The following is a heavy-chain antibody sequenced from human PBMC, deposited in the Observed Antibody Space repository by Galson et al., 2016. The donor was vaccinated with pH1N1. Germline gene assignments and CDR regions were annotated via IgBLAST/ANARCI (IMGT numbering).Heavy chain of an antibody. CDR1: GFTFSSYS. CDR2: ISGRSSTI. CDR3: ARDSGSCRCYYLDP. V-gene: IGHV3-48*01. D-gene: IGHD1-26*01. Sequence: SLRLSCAASGFTFSSYSMSWVRQAPGKGLEWGSYISGRSSTIYYADSVKGRFTVSRDNAKNSLYLHMNSLRAEDTAVYYCARDSGSCRCYYLDPWGQGTLVTVSS. J-gene: IGHJ5*02.